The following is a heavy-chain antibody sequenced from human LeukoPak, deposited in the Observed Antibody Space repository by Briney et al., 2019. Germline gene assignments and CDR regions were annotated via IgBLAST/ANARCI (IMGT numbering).Heavy chain of an antibody. Sequence: GGSLRLSCAASGFTFSLYTMHWGRQAPSKGLEWVAVISYDGSDKYYADSVKGRFTISRDNSKNTLFLQMNSLRAEDTAVYFCARDVGGGDTFDYWGQGTLVTVSS. CDR2: ISYDGSDK. CDR1: GFTFSLYT. D-gene: IGHD2-21*02. V-gene: IGHV3-30*04. J-gene: IGHJ4*02. CDR3: ARDVGGGDTFDY.